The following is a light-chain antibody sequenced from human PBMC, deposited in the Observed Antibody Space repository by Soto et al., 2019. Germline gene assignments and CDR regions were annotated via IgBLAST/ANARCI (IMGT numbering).Light chain of an antibody. J-gene: IGKJ2*01. Sequence: IVLTQSPATLSVSPGERATLSCRASQSVSSNLAWYQQKPGQAPRLLIFGASTRATGIPARFNGSGSGTEFTLTISSLQSEDFAVYYCQQYNNWPPWYTFGQGTKLEIK. CDR1: QSVSSN. CDR3: QQYNNWPPWYT. V-gene: IGKV3-15*01. CDR2: GAS.